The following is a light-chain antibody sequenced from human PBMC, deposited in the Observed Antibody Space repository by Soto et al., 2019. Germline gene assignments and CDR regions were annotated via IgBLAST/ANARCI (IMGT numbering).Light chain of an antibody. V-gene: IGKV3-15*01. Sequence: EIVMTQSPATLPVSPGERATLSCRAGQSVTNNLAWYQQKPGQSPRLLIYGASTRATGIPARFSGSGSETDFTLNITSLQAEDVATYYCQQANTFPITFGQGTRLEI. CDR3: QQANTFPIT. CDR2: GAS. CDR1: QSVTNN. J-gene: IGKJ5*01.